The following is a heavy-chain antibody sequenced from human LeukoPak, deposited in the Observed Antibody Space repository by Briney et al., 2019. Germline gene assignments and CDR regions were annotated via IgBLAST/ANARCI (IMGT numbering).Heavy chain of an antibody. D-gene: IGHD2/OR15-2a*01. J-gene: IGHJ6*03. V-gene: IGHV4-39*01. CDR1: AGSIRSSSFF. CDR3: ARGFRRRAPRVSYMDV. CDR2: IYYSGST. Sequence: RLSETLSLTCTVSAGSIRSSSFFWDWIRQPPGKGLEWIGSIYYSGSTYYNPSLKSRVTMSIDTSKNQFSLKLSSVTAADTAVYYCARGFRRRAPRVSYMDVWGKGTTVTVSS.